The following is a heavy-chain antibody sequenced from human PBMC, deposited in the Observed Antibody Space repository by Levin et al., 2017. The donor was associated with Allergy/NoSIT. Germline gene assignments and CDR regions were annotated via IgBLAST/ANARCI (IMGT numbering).Heavy chain of an antibody. V-gene: IGHV4-59*01. CDR2: IYYSGST. D-gene: IGHD1-14*01. CDR1: GGSISSYY. J-gene: IGHJ4*02. Sequence: SETLSLTCTVSGGSISSYYWSWIRQPPGKGLEWIGYIYYSGSTNYNPSLKSRVTISVDTSKNQFSLKLSSVTAADTAVYYCARVGTSNWNHLDYWGQGTLVTVSS. CDR3: ARVGTSNWNHLDY.